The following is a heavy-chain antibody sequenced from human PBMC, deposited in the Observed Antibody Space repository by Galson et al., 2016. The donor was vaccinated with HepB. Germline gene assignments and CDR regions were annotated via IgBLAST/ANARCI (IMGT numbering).Heavy chain of an antibody. J-gene: IGHJ6*02. V-gene: IGHV2-70*01. CDR1: GFSLSTSGMC. D-gene: IGHD2-15*01. CDR3: ARSEPPKPYCRGGSCFAGGMDV. Sequence: PALVKPTQTLTLTCAFSGFSLSTSGMCVSWLRQPPGKALEWLALIDWDGDKYYSPSLKTRLTISKDTSKNQVVLTMTEMDPVDTATYYCARSEPPKPYCRGGSCFAGGMDVWGQGTTFTVSS. CDR2: IDWDGDK.